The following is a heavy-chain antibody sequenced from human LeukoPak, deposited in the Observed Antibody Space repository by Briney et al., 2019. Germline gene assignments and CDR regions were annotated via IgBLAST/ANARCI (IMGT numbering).Heavy chain of an antibody. V-gene: IGHV3-30*04. CDR3: ARDIDSSGSD. CDR2: ISYDGSNK. J-gene: IGHJ4*02. CDR1: GFTFSSYA. D-gene: IGHD6-19*01. Sequence: PGRSLRLSCAASGFTFSSYAMHWVRQAPGKGLEWVAVISYDGSNKYYADSVKGRFTISRDNSKNTLYLQMNSLRAEDTAVYYWARDIDSSGSDWGQGTLVTVSS.